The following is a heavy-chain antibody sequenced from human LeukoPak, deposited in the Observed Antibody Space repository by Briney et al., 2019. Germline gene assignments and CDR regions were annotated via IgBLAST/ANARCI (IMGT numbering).Heavy chain of an antibody. V-gene: IGHV3-30*04. CDR1: GFTFSGYA. CDR2: ISYDGTNK. J-gene: IGHJ4*02. Sequence: GRSLRLSCAASGFTFSGYAIHWVRQAPGKGLEWVALISYDGTNKYYADSVKGRFTISRDNSKDTLYLQMNSLRAEDTAVYSCARGGSQWFGQFGYLDFWGQGTLVTVSS. CDR3: ARGGSQWFGQFGYLDF. D-gene: IGHD3-10*01.